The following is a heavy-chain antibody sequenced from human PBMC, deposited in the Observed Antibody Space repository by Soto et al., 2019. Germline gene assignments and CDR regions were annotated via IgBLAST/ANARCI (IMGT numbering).Heavy chain of an antibody. Sequence: SVTLSLTCAVYGGSFSGYYWSWIRQPSGKGLEWIGEINHSGSTNYNPFLKSRVTISVDTSKNQFSLKLSSVTAADTAVYYCARSETYSGYDRGNWFDPWGQGTLVTVS. CDR2: INHSGST. CDR1: GGSFSGYY. V-gene: IGHV4-34*01. CDR3: ARSETYSGYDRGNWFDP. J-gene: IGHJ5*02. D-gene: IGHD5-12*01.